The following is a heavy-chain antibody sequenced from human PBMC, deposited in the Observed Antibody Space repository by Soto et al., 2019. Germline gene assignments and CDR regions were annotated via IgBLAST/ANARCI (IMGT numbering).Heavy chain of an antibody. V-gene: IGHV1-69*13. D-gene: IGHD3-22*01. J-gene: IGHJ5*02. Sequence: GASVEVSWKASGGTFSSYAISWVRQAPGQGLEWMGGIIPIFGTANYAQKFQGRVTITADESTSTAYMELSSLRSEDTAVYYCARAPTMIVVAGWFDPWGQGTLVTV. CDR2: IIPIFGTA. CDR1: GGTFSSYA. CDR3: ARAPTMIVVAGWFDP.